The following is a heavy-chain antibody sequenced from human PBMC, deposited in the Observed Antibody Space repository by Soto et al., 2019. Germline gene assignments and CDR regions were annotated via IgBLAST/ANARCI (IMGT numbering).Heavy chain of an antibody. V-gene: IGHV2-5*02. CDR3: AHVYWVAAGIRYYFDY. Sequence: QITLKESGPTLVKPTQTLTLTCTFSGFSLTTDAVGVGWIRQPPGKALEWLVLIYWDDDKRYSPALKSRLTITKDASRNQVVLTLTNMDPADTATYYCAHVYWVAAGIRYYFDYWGQGTLVTVSS. J-gene: IGHJ4*02. D-gene: IGHD1-1*01. CDR2: IYWDDDK. CDR1: GFSLTTDAVG.